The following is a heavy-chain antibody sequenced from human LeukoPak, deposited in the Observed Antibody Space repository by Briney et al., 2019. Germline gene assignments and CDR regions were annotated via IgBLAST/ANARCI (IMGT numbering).Heavy chain of an antibody. CDR2: IYYSGST. Sequence: PSETLSLTCTVSGDSISSSYWSWIRQPPGKGLEWIGYIYYSGSTNYNPSLKSRVTISVDTSKNQFSLELISVTAADTAVYYCARDLGGDWSFGYWGQGTLVTVSS. J-gene: IGHJ4*02. D-gene: IGHD2-21*02. CDR3: ARDLGGDWSFGY. V-gene: IGHV4-59*01. CDR1: GDSISSSY.